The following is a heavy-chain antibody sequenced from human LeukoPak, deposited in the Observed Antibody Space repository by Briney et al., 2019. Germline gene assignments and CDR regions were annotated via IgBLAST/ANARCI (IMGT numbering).Heavy chain of an antibody. CDR1: GGSITSDY. D-gene: IGHD3-22*01. CDR2: IYTSGST. J-gene: IGHJ4*02. V-gene: IGHV4-4*07. Sequence: SETLSLTCTISGGSITSDYCSWIRQPAGNGLEWIGRIYTSGSTNYNPSPKSRVTMSVDTSKNQFSLKLSSVTAADAAVYYCARDIRAYYYDSSGSYYFDYWGQGTLVTVSS. CDR3: ARDIRAYYYDSSGSYYFDY.